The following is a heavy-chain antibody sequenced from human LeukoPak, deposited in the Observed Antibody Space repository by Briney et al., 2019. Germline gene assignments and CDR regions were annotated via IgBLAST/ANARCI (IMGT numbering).Heavy chain of an antibody. CDR2: IYYSGST. D-gene: IGHD3-3*01. Sequence: PGGSLRLSCAASGFTFSNYAMTWVRQPPGKGLEWIGYIYYSGSTNYNPSLKSRVTISVDTSKNQFSLKLSSVTAADTAVYYCARLSSYYDFWSGLRDGMDVWGQGTTVTVSS. J-gene: IGHJ6*02. CDR3: ARLSSYYDFWSGLRDGMDV. V-gene: IGHV4-59*08. CDR1: GFTFSNYA.